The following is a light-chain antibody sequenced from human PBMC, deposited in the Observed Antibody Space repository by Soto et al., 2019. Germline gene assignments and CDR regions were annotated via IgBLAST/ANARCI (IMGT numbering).Light chain of an antibody. CDR3: TSYTTTSAVI. CDR2: EVS. J-gene: IGLJ2*01. CDR1: NSDIGRYNY. V-gene: IGLV2-14*01. Sequence: QSALGQPASVSGTPGQSITISCTGTNSDIGRYNYVSWYQQHPGMAPQLLIYEVSDRPSGVSNRFSGSKSGNTASLTISGLQAEDEADYFCTSYTTTSAVIFGGGTKVTVL.